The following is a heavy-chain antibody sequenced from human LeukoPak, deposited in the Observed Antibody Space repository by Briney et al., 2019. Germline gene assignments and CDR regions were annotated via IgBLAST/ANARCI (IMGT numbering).Heavy chain of an antibody. CDR2: ISYDGSNK. D-gene: IGHD1-7*01. J-gene: IGHJ4*02. CDR3: ASLYNWNYPFIDY. CDR1: GFTFSSYA. V-gene: IGHV3-30*04. Sequence: GGSLRLSRAASGFTFSSYAMHWVRQAPGKGLEWVAVISYDGSNKYYADSVKGRFTISRDNSKNTLYLQMNSLRAEDTAVYYCASLYNWNYPFIDYWGQGTLVTASS.